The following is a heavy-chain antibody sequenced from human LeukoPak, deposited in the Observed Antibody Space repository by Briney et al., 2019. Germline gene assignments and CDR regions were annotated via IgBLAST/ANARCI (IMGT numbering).Heavy chain of an antibody. CDR3: AREDKDAFDI. CDR1: GGSFSGYY. J-gene: IGHJ3*02. V-gene: IGHV4-59*01. Sequence: PSETLSLTCAVYGGSFSGYYWSWIRQPPGKGLEWIGYIYYSGSTNYNPSLKSRVTISVDTSKNQFSLKLSSVTAADTAVYYCAREDKDAFDIWGQGTMVTVSS. CDR2: IYYSGST.